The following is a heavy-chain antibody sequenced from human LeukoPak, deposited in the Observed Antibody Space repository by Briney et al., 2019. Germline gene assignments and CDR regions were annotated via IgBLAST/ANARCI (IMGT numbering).Heavy chain of an antibody. V-gene: IGHV3-7*01. CDR3: ARDRGNSDYYYYGMDV. Sequence: GGSLRLSCAASGFTFSSYWMSWVRQAPGKGLEWVANIKQDGSEKYYVDSVKGRFTISRDNAKNSLYLQMNSLRAEDTAVYYCARDRGNSDYYYYGMDVWDQGTTVTVSS. CDR2: IKQDGSEK. CDR1: GFTFSSYW. J-gene: IGHJ6*02. D-gene: IGHD3-10*01.